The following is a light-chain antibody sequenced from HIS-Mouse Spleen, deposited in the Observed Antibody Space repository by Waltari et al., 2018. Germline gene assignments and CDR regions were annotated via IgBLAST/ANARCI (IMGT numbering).Light chain of an antibody. CDR1: SLRSYY. V-gene: IGLV3-19*01. J-gene: IGLJ2*01. Sequence: SSELTQDPAVSVALGQTVRITCKGDSLRSYYASWYQQKPGQAPVLVIYVKNNRPSGIPDRFSGSSSGNTASLTITGAQAEDEADYYCNSRDSSGNHLVFGGGTKLTVL. CDR2: VKN. CDR3: NSRDSSGNHLV.